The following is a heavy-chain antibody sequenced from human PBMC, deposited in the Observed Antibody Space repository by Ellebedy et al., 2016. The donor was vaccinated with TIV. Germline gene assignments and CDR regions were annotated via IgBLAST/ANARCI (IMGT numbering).Heavy chain of an antibody. J-gene: IGHJ6*02. Sequence: SETLSLTCTVSGGSIRGDYWSWIRQPPGKGLEWIGNVYHSGSTNYNPSLKSRVTMSLDTSKNQFSLQLSSVTAADTAVYYCARDTEATTGGRDYNYYGMDVWGQGTTVTVSS. V-gene: IGHV4-59*12. CDR2: VYHSGST. D-gene: IGHD4-23*01. CDR3: ARDTEATTGGRDYNYYGMDV. CDR1: GGSIRGDY.